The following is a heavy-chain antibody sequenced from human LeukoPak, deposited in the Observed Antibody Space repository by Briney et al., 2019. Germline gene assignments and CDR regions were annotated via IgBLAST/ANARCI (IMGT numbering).Heavy chain of an antibody. J-gene: IGHJ2*01. Sequence: GGSLRLSCAASGFTFSSYSMNWVRQAPGKGLEWVSYITPSSSTIYYADSVKGRFTISRDNAKNSLYLQMNSLRAEDTAVYYCAREIEGSSSSPKRWYFDLWGRGTLVTVSS. D-gene: IGHD6-6*01. CDR1: GFTFSSYS. V-gene: IGHV3-48*04. CDR2: ITPSSSTI. CDR3: AREIEGSSSSPKRWYFDL.